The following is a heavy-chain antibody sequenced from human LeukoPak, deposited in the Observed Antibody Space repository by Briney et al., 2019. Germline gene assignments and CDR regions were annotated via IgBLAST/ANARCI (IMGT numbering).Heavy chain of an antibody. J-gene: IGHJ4*02. V-gene: IGHV3-23*01. CDR2: ISGSGGST. Sequence: TGGSLGLSCAASGFTFSSYSMNWVRQAPGKGLEWVSAISGSGGSTYYADSVKGRFTISRDNSKNTLYLQMNSLRAEDTAVYYCAKDASGSYPYWGQGTLVTVSS. D-gene: IGHD1-26*01. CDR1: GFTFSSYS. CDR3: AKDASGSYPY.